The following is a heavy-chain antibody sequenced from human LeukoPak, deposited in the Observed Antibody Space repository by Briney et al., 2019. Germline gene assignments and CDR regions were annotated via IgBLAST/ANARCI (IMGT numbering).Heavy chain of an antibody. Sequence: GGSLRLSCAASGFTFDDYAMNWVRQAPGKGLEWVSDINWSGGSTHYAHSVKGRFTISRDNANNMLYLQINSLRVEDTATYFCARGGKLEPTAMASWGQGSLVVVSS. V-gene: IGHV3-20*04. CDR1: GFTFDDYA. CDR2: INWSGGST. CDR3: ARGGKLEPTAMAS. D-gene: IGHD5-18*01. J-gene: IGHJ5*02.